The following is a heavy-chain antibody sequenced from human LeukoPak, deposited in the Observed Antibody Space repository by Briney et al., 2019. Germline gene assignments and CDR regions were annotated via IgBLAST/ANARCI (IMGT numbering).Heavy chain of an antibody. CDR3: ARDVSYSSSWYVY. CDR1: GFTFSSYW. J-gene: IGHJ4*02. Sequence: GGSLRLSCAASGFTFSSYWMSWVRQAPGKGLEWVAVIWYDGSNKYYADSVKGRFTISRDNSKNTLYLQMNSLRAEDTAVYYCARDVSYSSSWYVYWGQGTLVTVSS. D-gene: IGHD6-13*01. CDR2: IWYDGSNK. V-gene: IGHV3-33*08.